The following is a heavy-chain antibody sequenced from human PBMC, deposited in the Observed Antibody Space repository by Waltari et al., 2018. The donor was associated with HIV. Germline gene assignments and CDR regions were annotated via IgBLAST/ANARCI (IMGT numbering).Heavy chain of an antibody. CDR1: YESLSGGDFY. D-gene: IGHD5-18*01. J-gene: IGHJ4*02. Sequence: RLQESGPGLVKPSQTLSLTCTVSYESLSGGDFYWTWIRQPAGGGLEGFGRASPTGNIFVGAKTYYAPSLASRVTMYLDTRGNKFSLYLKSVSTADTATYYCARGNGYTTGWLDSWGPGILVTVSS. V-gene: IGHV4-61*02. CDR3: ARGNGYTTGWLDS. CDR2: IFVGAKT.